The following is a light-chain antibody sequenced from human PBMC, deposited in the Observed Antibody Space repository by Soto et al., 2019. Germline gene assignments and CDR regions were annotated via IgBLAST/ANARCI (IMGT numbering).Light chain of an antibody. J-gene: IGLJ1*01. CDR2: EGS. CDR3: CSYAGSSTLV. V-gene: IGLV2-23*01. CDR1: SSDVGSYNL. Sequence: QSALTQPASVSGSPGQSIPISCTGTSSDVGSYNLVSWYQQHPGKAPKLMIYEGSKRPSGVSNRCSGSKSGNTASLTISGLQSEDEADYYCCSYAGSSTLVFGTGTKLTVL.